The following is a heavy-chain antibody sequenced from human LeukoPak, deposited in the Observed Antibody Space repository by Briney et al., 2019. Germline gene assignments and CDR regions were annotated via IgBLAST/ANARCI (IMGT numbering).Heavy chain of an antibody. D-gene: IGHD3-10*01. CDR3: TRDRLWFGESPDAFDI. CDR1: GFTFGDYA. V-gene: IGHV3-49*04. J-gene: IGHJ3*02. Sequence: GGSLRLSCTASGFTFGDYAKSWVRQAPGKGLEWVGFIRSKAYGGTTEYAASVKGRFTISRDDSKSIAYLQMNSLKTEDTAVYYCTRDRLWFGESPDAFDIWGQGTMVTVSS. CDR2: IRSKAYGGTT.